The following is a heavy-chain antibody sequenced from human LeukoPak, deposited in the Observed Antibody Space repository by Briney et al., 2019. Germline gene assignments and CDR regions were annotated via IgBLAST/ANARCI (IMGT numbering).Heavy chain of an antibody. Sequence: GESLQVSCEVSGYSLTSYWIGWARPMPGKGLEWMGIINPGRSETQYSPSFQGQVTISVDKSITTAYLQWSSLEVSGTAMYYCATTGYSSHWEYYWGQGTLVTVSS. V-gene: IGHV5-51*01. CDR3: ATTGYSSHWEYY. CDR1: GYSLTSYW. CDR2: INPGRSET. J-gene: IGHJ4*02. D-gene: IGHD6-13*01.